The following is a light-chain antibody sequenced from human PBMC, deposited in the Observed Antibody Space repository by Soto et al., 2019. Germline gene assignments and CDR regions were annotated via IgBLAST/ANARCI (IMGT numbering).Light chain of an antibody. V-gene: IGKV3-11*01. CDR3: KQRSNWLT. CDR2: DAS. CDR1: QSVRSY. J-gene: IGKJ4*01. Sequence: EIVLTQSPATLSLSPGERATLSCRASQSVRSYLAWYQQKPGQAPRLLIYDASNRATGIPARFSGSGSGTDFPLTISSLEPEDFAVYYCKQRSNWLTFGGGTKVEI.